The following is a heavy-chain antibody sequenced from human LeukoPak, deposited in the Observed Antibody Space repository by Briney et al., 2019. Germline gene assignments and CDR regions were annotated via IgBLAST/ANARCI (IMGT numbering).Heavy chain of an antibody. J-gene: IGHJ6*02. CDR2: INHSGST. V-gene: IGHV4-34*01. CDR1: GGSFSGYY. Sequence: SETLSLTCAVYGGSFSGYYWSWIRQPPGKGLEWIGEINHSGSTNYNPSLKIRVPMSVDTSKNQFSLKLSSVTAADTAVYYCARALRYCSSTSCYGAGMDVWGQGTTVTVSS. CDR3: ARALRYCSSTSCYGAGMDV. D-gene: IGHD2-2*01.